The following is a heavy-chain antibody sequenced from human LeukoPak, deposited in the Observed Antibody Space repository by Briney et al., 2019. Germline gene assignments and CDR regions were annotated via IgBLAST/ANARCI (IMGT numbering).Heavy chain of an antibody. J-gene: IGHJ4*02. D-gene: IGHD3-10*01. CDR1: GFTFSSYE. CDR2: ISRDSSTI. Sequence: GGSLRLSCAASGFTFSSYEINWARQAPGKGLEWVSYISRDSSTIFYADSVKGRFTISRDHAKSSLYLQMTSLRDDDTAVYYCARESAVRGLYCCGQGTLVTVS. CDR3: ARESAVRGLYC. V-gene: IGHV3-48*02.